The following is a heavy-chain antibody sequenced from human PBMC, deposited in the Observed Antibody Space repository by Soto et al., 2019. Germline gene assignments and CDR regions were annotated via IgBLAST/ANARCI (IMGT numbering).Heavy chain of an antibody. CDR3: ARGTTMVRGVIIV. CDR2: ISYDGSNK. Sequence: QVQLVESGGGVVQPGRSLRLSCAASGFTFSSYAMHWVRQAPGKGLEWVAVISYDGSNKYYADSVKGRFTISRDNSKNTRYRQMNSLRAEDTAVYCCARGTTMVRGVIIVWGQGTLVTXXS. CDR1: GFTFSSYA. J-gene: IGHJ4*02. V-gene: IGHV3-30-3*01. D-gene: IGHD3-10*01.